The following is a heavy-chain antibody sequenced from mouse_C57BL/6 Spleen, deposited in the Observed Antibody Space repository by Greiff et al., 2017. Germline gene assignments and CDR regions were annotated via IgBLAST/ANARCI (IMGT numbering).Heavy chain of an antibody. J-gene: IGHJ3*01. D-gene: IGHD1-1*01. CDR1: GYAFSSSW. CDR2: IYPGDGDT. Sequence: VQLQQSGPELVKPGASVKISCKASGYAFSSSWMNWVKQRPGKGLEWIGRIYPGDGDTNYNGKFKGKATLTADKSSSTAYMQLSSLTSEDSAVYFCASPGGSSWGQGTLVTVSA. V-gene: IGHV1-82*01. CDR3: ASPGGSS.